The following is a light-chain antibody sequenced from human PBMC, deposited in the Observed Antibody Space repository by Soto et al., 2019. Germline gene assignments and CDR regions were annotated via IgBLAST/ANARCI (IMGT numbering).Light chain of an antibody. CDR3: RQYGSSPDT. CDR2: GAS. J-gene: IGKJ2*01. V-gene: IGKV3-20*01. Sequence: EIVLTQSPGTLSFSPGERATLSCRASQSVSSSYLAWYQQKPGQAPRLLIYGASSRATGIPDRFSGSGSGTDFTRTISRLEPEDFAVYYCRQYGSSPDTFGQGTKLEIK. CDR1: QSVSSSY.